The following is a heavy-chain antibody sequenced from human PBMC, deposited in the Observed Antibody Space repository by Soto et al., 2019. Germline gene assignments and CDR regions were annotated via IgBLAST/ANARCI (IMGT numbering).Heavy chain of an antibody. CDR3: AKGSLSGWAGDGFDI. J-gene: IGHJ3*02. Sequence: EGQLVNSGGGLVQPGRSLRLSCATAGFNFDDYAMHWVRQAPGKGLEWVSSISWNGGGIAYADSVKGRVTVSGDNAKNTLYLKMNSLRTEDTALYYCAKGSLSGWAGDGFDIWGQGTMVTVSS. D-gene: IGHD6-19*01. V-gene: IGHV3-9*01. CDR2: ISWNGGGI. CDR1: GFNFDDYA.